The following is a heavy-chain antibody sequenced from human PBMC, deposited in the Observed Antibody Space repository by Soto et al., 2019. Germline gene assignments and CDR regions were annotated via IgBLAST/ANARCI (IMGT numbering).Heavy chain of an antibody. V-gene: IGHV3-33*01. D-gene: IGHD6-13*01. Sequence: PGGSLRLSCAVSAFTFSNYAMHWVRQAPGKGLEWLAVIWSDGTNTYYVDSVWGRFTISRDNSKDTLFLQMNSLRVDDTAVYYCARGPRRIAAIGPRYFCESRGRGARGT. CDR2: IWSDGTNT. CDR1: AFTFSNYA. J-gene: IGHJ4*02. CDR3: ARGPRRIAAIGPRYFCESRGR.